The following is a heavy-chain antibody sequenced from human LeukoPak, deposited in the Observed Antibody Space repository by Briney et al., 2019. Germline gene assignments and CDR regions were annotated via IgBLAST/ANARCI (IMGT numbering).Heavy chain of an antibody. D-gene: IGHD3-22*01. V-gene: IGHV4-61*02. J-gene: IGHJ5*02. CDR3: ARDIPYYYDSSGYYWFDP. CDR2: IYTSGST. Sequence: PSETLSLTCTVSGGSISSGSYYWSWIRQPAGKGLEWIGRIYTSGSTNYNPSLKSRVTISVDTSKNQFSLKLSSVTAADTAVYYCARDIPYYYDSSGYYWFDPWGQGTLVTVSS. CDR1: GGSISSGSYY.